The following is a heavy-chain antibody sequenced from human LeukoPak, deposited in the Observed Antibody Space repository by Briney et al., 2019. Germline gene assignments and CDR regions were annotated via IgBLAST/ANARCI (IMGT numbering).Heavy chain of an antibody. D-gene: IGHD2-2*02. CDR2: ISYDGSNK. J-gene: IGHJ5*02. CDR1: GFTFSSYA. V-gene: IGHV3-30-3*01. CDR3: ARAPRYCSSTSCYTRFNWFDP. Sequence: GGSLRLSCAASGFTFSSYAMHWVRQPPGKGLEWVAVISYDGSNKYYADSVKGRFTISRDNSKNTLYLQMNSLRAEDTAVYYCARAPRYCSSTSCYTRFNWFDPWGQGTLVTVSS.